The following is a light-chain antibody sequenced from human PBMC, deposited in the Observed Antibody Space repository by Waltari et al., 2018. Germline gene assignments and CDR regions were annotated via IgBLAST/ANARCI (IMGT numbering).Light chain of an antibody. Sequence: VLTQSPDTLSLSPGERATLSCRASQSVDAGVLAWFQQKPGQSPRLLIYGTSTRAAGVPDRFSGSVSETDFTLTISTLEPEDFAVYYCQQYRWAPHTFGQGTKLEIK. CDR3: QQYRWAPHT. J-gene: IGKJ2*01. CDR1: QSVDAGV. CDR2: GTS. V-gene: IGKV3-20*01.